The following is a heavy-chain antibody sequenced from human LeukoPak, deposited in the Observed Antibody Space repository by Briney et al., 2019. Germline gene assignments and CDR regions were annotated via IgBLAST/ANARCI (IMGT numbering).Heavy chain of an antibody. Sequence: PGGSLRLSCAASGFTVSNKYMSWVRQAPGKGLEWIGHIYYSGSTNYNPSLKSRVTISIDTSKNQFSLRLSSVTAADTAVYYCARGAAGYSYGWGQGTLVTVSS. CDR3: ARGAAGYSYG. D-gene: IGHD5-18*01. V-gene: IGHV4-59*02. CDR2: IYYSGST. J-gene: IGHJ4*02. CDR1: GFTVSNKY.